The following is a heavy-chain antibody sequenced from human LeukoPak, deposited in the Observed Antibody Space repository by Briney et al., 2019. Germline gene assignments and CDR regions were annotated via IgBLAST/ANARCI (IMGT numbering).Heavy chain of an antibody. Sequence: SETLSLTCTVSGASVSSASYWSWIRQPPGKGVEWIAHIYNGVNTNYNPSLKSRVTISVDTSKNQFSLRLNSVTAADTAVYYCARSRAFSSGAFDPWGQGSLVTVSS. J-gene: IGHJ5*02. CDR3: ARSRAFSSGAFDP. CDR2: IYNGVNT. CDR1: GASVSSASY. D-gene: IGHD3-22*01. V-gene: IGHV4-61*01.